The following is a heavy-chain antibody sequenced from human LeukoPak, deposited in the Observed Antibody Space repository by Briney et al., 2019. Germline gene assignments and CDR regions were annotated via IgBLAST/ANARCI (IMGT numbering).Heavy chain of an antibody. J-gene: IGHJ5*02. D-gene: IGHD2-2*01. CDR1: VYTFTNYG. CDR3: ARDLCRTTSCKFDP. CDR2: ISGYNGDT. V-gene: IGHV1-18*01. Sequence: ASVKVSCKASVYTFTNYGISWVRQAPGQGLEWMGWISGYNGDTYYLQKLQDRVTMTTDTSTSTAYMELRGLGSDDTAVYYCARDLCRTTSCKFDPWGQGTLVTVSS.